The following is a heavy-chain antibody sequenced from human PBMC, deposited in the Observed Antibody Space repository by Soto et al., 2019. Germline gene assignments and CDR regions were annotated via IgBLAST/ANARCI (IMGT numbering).Heavy chain of an antibody. CDR2: IIPMFAAT. J-gene: IGHJ4*02. V-gene: IGHV1-69*01. D-gene: IGHD2-15*01. CDR3: ARGAIAAVPAALSSYHDYTNYRFDS. Sequence: QVQLAQSGAEMTKPGSSVKVSCRASGGSFSDFAFSWVRQAPGQGLEWMGGIIPMFAATKYAQRLQDRVTITADESTNTVYLALNSLTSEATAIYYCARGAIAAVPAALSSYHDYTNYRFDSWGQGTLVTVSS. CDR1: GGSFSDFA.